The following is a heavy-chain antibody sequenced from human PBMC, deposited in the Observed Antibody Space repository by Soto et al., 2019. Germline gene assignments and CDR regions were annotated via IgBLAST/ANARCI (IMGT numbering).Heavy chain of an antibody. CDR2: IIPILGIA. Sequence: QVQLVQSGAEVKKPGSSVKVSCKASGGTFSSYTISWVRQAPGQGLEWMGRIIPILGIANYAQKFQGRVTITADQSTSTAYMELSSLRSEDTAVYYCARDALDDNLGIDSYYMDVWGKGTTVTVSS. CDR3: ARDALDDNLGIDSYYMDV. V-gene: IGHV1-69*08. D-gene: IGHD7-27*01. CDR1: GGTFSSYT. J-gene: IGHJ6*03.